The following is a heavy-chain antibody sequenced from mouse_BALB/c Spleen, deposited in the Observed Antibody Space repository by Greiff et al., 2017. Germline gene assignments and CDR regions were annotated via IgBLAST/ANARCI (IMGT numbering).Heavy chain of an antibody. CDR2: IYPGSGNT. CDR3: ARWGEKNYGSSY. D-gene: IGHD1-1*01. CDR1: GYAFTNYW. V-gene: IGHV1-63*01. Sequence: VQLQQSGAELVRPGTSVKISCKASGYAFTNYWLGWVKQRPGHGLEWIGDIYPGSGNTYYNEKFKGKATLTADKSSSTAYMQLSSLTSEDSAVYFCARWGEKNYGSSYWGQGTTLTVTS. J-gene: IGHJ2*01.